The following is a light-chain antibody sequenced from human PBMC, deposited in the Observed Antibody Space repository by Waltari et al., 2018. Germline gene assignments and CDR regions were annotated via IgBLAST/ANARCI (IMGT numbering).Light chain of an antibody. V-gene: IGKV3-11*01. Sequence: SCRASQSVTNDLAWYQQKPGQAPRLLIYDTSNRATGIPARFSGSGFGTDFTLTISSLEPEDFAVYYCQQRRDWPLTFGGGTKVEIK. CDR3: QQRRDWPLT. CDR2: DTS. J-gene: IGKJ4*01. CDR1: QSVTND.